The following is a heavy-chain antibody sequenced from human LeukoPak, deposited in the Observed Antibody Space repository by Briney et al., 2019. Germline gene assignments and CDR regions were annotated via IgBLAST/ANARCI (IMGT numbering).Heavy chain of an antibody. V-gene: IGHV3-21*04. D-gene: IGHD6-19*01. CDR1: GFTFSSYS. CDR3: ARGGYSSGAGGFDY. J-gene: IGHJ4*02. Sequence: GGSLRLSCAASGFTFSSYSMNWVRQAPGKGLEWVSSISSSSSYIYYADSVKGRFTISRDNAKNSLYLQMNSLRAEDTAVYYCARGGYSSGAGGFDYWGQGTLVTVSS. CDR2: ISSSSSYI.